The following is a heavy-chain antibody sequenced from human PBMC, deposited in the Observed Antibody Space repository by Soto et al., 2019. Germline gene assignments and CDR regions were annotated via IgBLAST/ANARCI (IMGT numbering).Heavy chain of an antibody. Sequence: PGGSLRLSCAASGFIFSYAMHWVRQAPGKGLEWVAIISYDESNKYYAGSVKGRFTISRDNSKNTLSLQMNSLRAEDTAVYYCAREVGECSSTSCYGTSFDDWGQGTLVTVSS. CDR3: AREVGECSSTSCYGTSFDD. V-gene: IGHV3-30-3*01. D-gene: IGHD2-2*01. CDR1: GFIFSYA. J-gene: IGHJ4*02. CDR2: ISYDESNK.